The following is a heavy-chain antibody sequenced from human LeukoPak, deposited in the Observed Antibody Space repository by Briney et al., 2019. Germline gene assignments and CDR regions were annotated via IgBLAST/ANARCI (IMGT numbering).Heavy chain of an antibody. Sequence: SVKVSCKASGGTFSSYAISWVRQAPGQGLEWMGGIIPIFGTANYAQKFQGRVTITADESTSTAYMELSSLRSEDTAVYYCARGDYDSSGYYFLTVCFWGQGTLVTVSS. J-gene: IGHJ4*02. V-gene: IGHV1-69*01. CDR1: GGTFSSYA. CDR3: ARGDYDSSGYYFLTVCF. CDR2: IIPIFGTA. D-gene: IGHD3-22*01.